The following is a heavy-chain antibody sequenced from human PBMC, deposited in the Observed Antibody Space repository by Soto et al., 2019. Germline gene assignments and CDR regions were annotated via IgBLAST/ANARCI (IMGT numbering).Heavy chain of an antibody. D-gene: IGHD2-2*01. J-gene: IGHJ5*02. CDR1: GYTFTSYA. CDR2: INAGNGNT. CDR3: ARRYCSSTSCYNWFDP. V-gene: IGHV1-3*01. Sequence: ASVKVSCKASGYTFTSYAMHWVRQAPGQRLEWMGWINAGNGNTKYSQKFQGRVTITRDTSASTAYMELSSLRSEDTAVYYCARRYCSSTSCYNWFDPWGQGTLVTVSS.